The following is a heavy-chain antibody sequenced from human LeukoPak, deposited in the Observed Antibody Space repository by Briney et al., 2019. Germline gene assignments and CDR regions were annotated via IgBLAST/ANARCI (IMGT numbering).Heavy chain of an antibody. J-gene: IGHJ4*02. CDR3: ARASGSSGWYAFDF. CDR1: GGSVSSNY. Sequence: SETLSLTCTVSGGSVSSNYWSWIRQPPGKGLEWIGYIYYTGGTNYNPSLKSRVTMSVDTSKNQISLRLKSVTAADTAVYNCARASGSSGWYAFDFWGQGTLVTVSS. CDR2: IYYTGGT. V-gene: IGHV4-59*02. D-gene: IGHD6-19*01.